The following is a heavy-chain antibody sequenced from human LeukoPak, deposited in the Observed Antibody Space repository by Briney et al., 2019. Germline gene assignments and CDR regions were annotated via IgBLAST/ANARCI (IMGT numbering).Heavy chain of an antibody. CDR3: ARALYYYDSSGYQEGYGMDV. D-gene: IGHD3-22*01. Sequence: GGSLRLSCAASGFTFSSYAMHWVRQAPGKGLEWVSVIYSGGSTYYADSVKGRFTISRDNSKNTLYLQMNSLRAEDTAVYYCARALYYYDSSGYQEGYGMDVWGQGTTVTVSS. CDR2: IYSGGST. J-gene: IGHJ6*02. V-gene: IGHV3-66*01. CDR1: GFTFSSYA.